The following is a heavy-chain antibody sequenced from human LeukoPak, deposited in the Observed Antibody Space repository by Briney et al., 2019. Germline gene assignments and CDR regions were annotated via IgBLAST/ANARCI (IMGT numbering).Heavy chain of an antibody. CDR2: INPNSGGT. V-gene: IGHV1-2*02. Sequence: ASVKVSCKASGYTFTGYYIPWVRQAPGQGLEWMGLINPNSGGTDYAQKFQGRVTMTWDTSISTAYMELSRLTSDDSAVYYCARQVSAAIQFDYWGQGTLVTVSS. CDR1: GYTFTGYY. CDR3: ARQVSAAIQFDY. J-gene: IGHJ4*02. D-gene: IGHD2-21*02.